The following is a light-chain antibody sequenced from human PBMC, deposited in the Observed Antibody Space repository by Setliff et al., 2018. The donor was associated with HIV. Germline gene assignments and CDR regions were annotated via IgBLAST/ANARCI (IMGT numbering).Light chain of an antibody. CDR3: CSYAGPTTFDV. V-gene: IGLV2-14*03. J-gene: IGLJ1*01. CDR2: DVH. Sequence: QSALTQPASVSGSPGRSITISCTGSRSDIGGSNYVSWYQQHPGKAPKLIIYDVHNRPSGVSNRFSGSKSDNTASLTISGLQAEDEADYYCCSYAGPTTFDVFGTGTKVTVL. CDR1: RSDIGGSNY.